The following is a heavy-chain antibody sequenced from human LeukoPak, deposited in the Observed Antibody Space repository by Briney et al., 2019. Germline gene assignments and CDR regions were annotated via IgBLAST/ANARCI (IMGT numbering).Heavy chain of an antibody. CDR1: GFTFSNAW. CDR2: IKSKTDGGTT. V-gene: IGHV3-15*01. J-gene: IGHJ4*02. Sequence: GGSLRLSCAASGFTFSNAWMSWVRQAPGKGREWVGRIKSKTDGGTTDYAAPVKGRFTISRDDSKNTLYLQMNSLKTEDTAVYYCTTLSQGYCSGGSCLRWGQGTLVTVSS. CDR3: TTLSQGYCSGGSCLR. D-gene: IGHD2-15*01.